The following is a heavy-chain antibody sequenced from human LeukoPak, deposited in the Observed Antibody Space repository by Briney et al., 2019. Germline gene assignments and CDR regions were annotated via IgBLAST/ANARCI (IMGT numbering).Heavy chain of an antibody. J-gene: IGHJ4*02. V-gene: IGHV3-73*01. D-gene: IGHD5-24*01. CDR1: GFTFSNAW. CDR2: IRSKANSYAT. CDR3: TGIDGYNLRGPTDY. Sequence: GGSLRLSCAASGFTFSNAWMSWVRQAPGKGLEWVGRIRSKANSYATAYAASVKGRFTISRDDSKNTAYLQMNSLKTEDTAVYYCTGIDGYNLRGPTDYWGQGTLVTVSS.